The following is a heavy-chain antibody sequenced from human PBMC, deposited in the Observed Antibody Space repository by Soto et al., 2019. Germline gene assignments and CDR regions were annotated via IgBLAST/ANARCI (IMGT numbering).Heavy chain of an antibody. J-gene: IGHJ5*02. CDR2: INHSGST. D-gene: IGHD6-13*01. CDR3: ARDKKLIAAASNWFDP. CDR1: GGSVSSGNYY. V-gene: IGHV4-39*07. Sequence: PSETLSLTCTVSGGSVSSGNYYWSWIRQHPGKVLEWIGEINHSGSTNYNPSLKSRVTISVDTSKYQFSLKLSSVTAADTALYYCARDKKLIAAASNWFDPWGQGTLVTVSS.